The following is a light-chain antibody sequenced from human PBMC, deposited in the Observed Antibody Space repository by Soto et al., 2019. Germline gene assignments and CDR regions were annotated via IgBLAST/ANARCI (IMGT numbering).Light chain of an antibody. V-gene: IGKV1-39*01. CDR3: QQSYNTPWA. CDR2: GAS. CDR1: QSIASY. Sequence: DIQMTQSPSSLSASVGDRVTITCRASQSIASYLNWYQQKPGKAPKLLIYGASSLQSGVPSRFSGSGFGTDFTLTISSLQPEDFTTYYCQQSYNTPWAFGQGTKVEIK. J-gene: IGKJ1*01.